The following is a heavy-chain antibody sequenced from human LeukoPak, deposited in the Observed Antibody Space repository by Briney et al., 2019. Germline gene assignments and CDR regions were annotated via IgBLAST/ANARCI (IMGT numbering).Heavy chain of an antibody. CDR1: GFTFSSYS. J-gene: IGHJ4*02. CDR2: ISSSSSYI. V-gene: IGHV3-21*01. Sequence: PGGSLRLSCAASGFTFSSYSMDWVRQAPGKGLEWVSSISSSSSYIYCADSVKGRFTISRDNAKNSLYLQMNSLRAEDTAVYYCARGYCSSTSCFQGDWGQGTLVTVSS. CDR3: ARGYCSSTSCFQGD. D-gene: IGHD2-2*01.